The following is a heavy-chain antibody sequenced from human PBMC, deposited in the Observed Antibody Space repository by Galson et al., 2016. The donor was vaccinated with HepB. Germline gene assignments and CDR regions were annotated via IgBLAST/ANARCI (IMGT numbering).Heavy chain of an antibody. CDR1: GYTFDRYA. D-gene: IGHD2-21*02. V-gene: IGHV1-18*01. CDR2: ISGRNGDT. CDR3: ATFFCSGDCYFSGATFDI. J-gene: IGHJ3*02. Sequence: SVKVSCKAFGYTFDRYAITWVRQAPGQGLEWLGWISGRNGDTHYAQTVQGRVTMTTDTSTSTAYMELRSLRSDDTAMYYCATFFCSGDCYFSGATFDIWGPGTMVTVSS.